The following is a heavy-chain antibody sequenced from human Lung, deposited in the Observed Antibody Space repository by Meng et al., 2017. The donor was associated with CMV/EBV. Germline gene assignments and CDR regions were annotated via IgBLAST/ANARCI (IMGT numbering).Heavy chain of an antibody. D-gene: IGHD1-26*01. J-gene: IGHJ4*02. Sequence: QGKLVAAGGRVKKPGDSVKFSCKASGYSFTNYGHTWVRQAPGQGLEWMGWINAYNGDTNYAQTLQGRVTMTTDTSTSTAYMELRSLRSDDTAVYYCARVEVGITSGDYWGQGTLVTVSS. CDR1: GYSFTNYG. V-gene: IGHV1-18*01. CDR3: ARVEVGITSGDY. CDR2: INAYNGDT.